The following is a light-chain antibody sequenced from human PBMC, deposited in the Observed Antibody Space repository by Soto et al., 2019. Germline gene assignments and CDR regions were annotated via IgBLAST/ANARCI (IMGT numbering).Light chain of an antibody. CDR2: EVS. J-gene: IGLJ2*01. CDR1: SSDVGGYNY. V-gene: IGLV2-14*01. Sequence: QSALTQPASVSGSPGQSITISCTGNSSDVGGYNYVSWYQQHPGKAPKLMIYEVSNRPSGVSNRFSGSKSGNTASLTISGFQAEDEADYYCSSYTSSSTTVVFGGGTQLTVL. CDR3: SSYTSSSTTVV.